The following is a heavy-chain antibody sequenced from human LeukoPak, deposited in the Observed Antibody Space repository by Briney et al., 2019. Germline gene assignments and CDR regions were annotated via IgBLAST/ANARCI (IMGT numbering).Heavy chain of an antibody. CDR2: IIPIFGTA. D-gene: IGHD3-3*01. V-gene: IGHV1-69*05. CDR3: ARDSRITIFGVVIGGNWFDP. CDR1: GGTFSSYA. J-gene: IGHJ5*02. Sequence: ASVKVSCKASGGTFSSYAISWVRQAPGQGLEWMGRIIPIFGTANYAQKLQGRVTMTTDTSTSTAYMELRSLRSDDTAVYYCARDSRITIFGVVIGGNWFDPWGQGTLVTVSS.